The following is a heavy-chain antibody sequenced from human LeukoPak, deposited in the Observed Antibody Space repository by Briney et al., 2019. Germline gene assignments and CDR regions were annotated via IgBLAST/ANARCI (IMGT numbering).Heavy chain of an antibody. CDR3: ARGGQTHLRFDY. CDR1: GYTFTSYY. CDR2: INPSGGST. J-gene: IGHJ4*02. D-gene: IGHD6-25*01. Sequence: ASVKVSCKASGYTFTSYYMHWVRQAPGQGLEWMGIINPSGGSTSYAQKFQGRVTMTRDTSTSTVYMELNSLRAEDTAVYYCARGGQTHLRFDYWGQGTLVTVSS. V-gene: IGHV1-46*01.